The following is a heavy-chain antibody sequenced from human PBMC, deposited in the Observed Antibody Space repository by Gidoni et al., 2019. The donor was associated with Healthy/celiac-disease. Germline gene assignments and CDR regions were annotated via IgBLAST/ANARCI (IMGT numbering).Heavy chain of an antibody. Sequence: QVQLVQSGPEVKKPGASVKVSCKASGYTFTGYYMHWVRQAPGQGLEWMGWINPNSGGTNYAQKFQGWVTMTRDTSISTAYMELSRLRSDDTAVYYCARDLSSGWYYFDYWGQGTLVTVSS. J-gene: IGHJ4*02. V-gene: IGHV1-2*04. CDR2: INPNSGGT. CDR1: GYTFTGYY. D-gene: IGHD6-19*01. CDR3: ARDLSSGWYYFDY.